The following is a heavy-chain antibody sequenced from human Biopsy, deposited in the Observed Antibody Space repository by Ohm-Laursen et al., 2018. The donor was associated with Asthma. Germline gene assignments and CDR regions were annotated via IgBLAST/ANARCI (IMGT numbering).Heavy chain of an antibody. Sequence: SETLSLTCTVSGAYIETPDYHWSWIRQSPGKGLEWIGNIYKSGQVYYNLSLKSRVTISVDTSKNQFSLQLRSVTAADTAVYYCAGFCSGGNCPDHWGQGTLVTVSS. CDR3: AGFCSGGNCPDH. CDR2: IYKSGQV. J-gene: IGHJ4*02. V-gene: IGHV4-39*01. D-gene: IGHD2-15*01. CDR1: GAYIETPDYH.